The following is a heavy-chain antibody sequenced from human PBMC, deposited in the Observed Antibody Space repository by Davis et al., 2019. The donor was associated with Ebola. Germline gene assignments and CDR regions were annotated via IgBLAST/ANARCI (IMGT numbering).Heavy chain of an antibody. CDR2: INTDGSR. CDR3: ARVRSSGGLDALDI. J-gene: IGHJ3*02. CDR1: GFTFSSYW. V-gene: IGHV3-74*01. D-gene: IGHD6-19*01. Sequence: PGGSLRLSCAASGFTFSSYWMHWVRQAPGEGLVWVSHINTDGSRTYADSVKGRFTISRDNAKNTLYLQMNSLRAEDTAMYYCARVRSSGGLDALDIWGQGTMVTVSS.